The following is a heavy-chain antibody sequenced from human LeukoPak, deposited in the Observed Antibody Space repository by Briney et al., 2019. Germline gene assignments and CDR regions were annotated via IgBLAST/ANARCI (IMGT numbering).Heavy chain of an antibody. J-gene: IGHJ4*02. CDR2: ITTSDGNT. D-gene: IGHD5-12*01. V-gene: IGHV3-23*01. Sequence: PGGSLRLSCAASGFTFSSYTMSWVRQAPGKGLEWVSTITTSDGNTYYADSVKGRFTISRDNAKNSLHLQMNSLRAEDTAMYYCAKGRYSGTTYYDYWGQGTLVTVSS. CDR3: AKGRYSGTTYYDY. CDR1: GFTFSSYT.